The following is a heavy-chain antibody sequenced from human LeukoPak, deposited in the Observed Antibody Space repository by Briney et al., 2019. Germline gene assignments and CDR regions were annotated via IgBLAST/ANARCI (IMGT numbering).Heavy chain of an antibody. Sequence: GGSLRLSCAASGFAFSSYWMHWVRQVPGKGLAWVSRINEAGSAASDADSVKGRLTISRDNAKNALYLQMNSLRAEDTAVYYCVRDMFGGRDYWGQGTLVTVSS. CDR2: INEAGSAA. CDR3: VRDMFGGRDY. J-gene: IGHJ4*02. CDR1: GFAFSSYW. D-gene: IGHD3-10*02. V-gene: IGHV3-74*01.